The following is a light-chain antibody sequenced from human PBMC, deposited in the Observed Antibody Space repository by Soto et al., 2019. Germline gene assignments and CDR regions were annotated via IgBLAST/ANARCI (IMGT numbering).Light chain of an antibody. CDR2: EAA. V-gene: IGKV1-5*03. J-gene: IGKJ1*01. CDR1: QSINKG. CDR3: QQCYDNSAGT. Sequence: IQLSKSLSTVSDSLGDTVRITCRASQSINKGLAWYQQKPGKAPPLLIYEAAILQDGVPSRCFGAESGTEFTLTISSRRPDEFATYYCQQCYDNSAGTFGQGPKVDIK.